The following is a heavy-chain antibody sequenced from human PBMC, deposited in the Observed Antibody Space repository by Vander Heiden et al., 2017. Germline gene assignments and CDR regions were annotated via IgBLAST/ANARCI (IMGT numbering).Heavy chain of an antibody. CDR1: GGTLSSYV. CDR2: IIPLVGTA. J-gene: IGHJ6*04. Sequence: QVQLVQSGAEVKKPGSSVKVSCKASGGTLSSYVISWVRQAPGQGLEWMGGIIPLVGTANYAQKFQGRVTITADESTSTAYMELSSPRSEDTAVYYWARSDDDDSSTAYYGDYHYGMDGWGKGTTVTGSS. D-gene: IGHD3-22*01. V-gene: IGHV1-69*01. CDR3: ARSDDDDSSTAYYGDYHYGMDG.